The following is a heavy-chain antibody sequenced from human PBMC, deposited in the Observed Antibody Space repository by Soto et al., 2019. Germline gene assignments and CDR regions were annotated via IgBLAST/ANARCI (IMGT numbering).Heavy chain of an antibody. V-gene: IGHV6-1*01. CDR3: AREGSSTWTYCFDF. CDR1: GDSVSSNSAA. Sequence: SQTLSLTCAIFGDSVSSNSAAWNWVRPSPSRGLEWLGRTKYRSKWYNDYATSVKSRIIINPDTSKNHFSLQLNSVTPEDTAVYYCAREGSSTWTYCFDFWGQGILVTVSS. CDR2: TKYRSKWYN. D-gene: IGHD6-13*01. J-gene: IGHJ4*02.